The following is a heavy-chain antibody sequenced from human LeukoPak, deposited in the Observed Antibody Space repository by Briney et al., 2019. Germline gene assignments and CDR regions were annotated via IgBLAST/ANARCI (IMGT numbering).Heavy chain of an antibody. J-gene: IGHJ4*02. CDR3: ARNGYTSGWYRN. CDR2: IYSGGST. CDR1: GFTVSCNY. D-gene: IGHD6-19*01. V-gene: IGHV3-53*01. Sequence: GVSLRLSCAASGFTVSCNYMSWVRQAPGKGLEWVSTIYSGGSTYYADSVKGRFTISRDTSKNTLYLQMNSLRGEDTAVYYCARNGYTSGWYRNWGQGTLVTVSS.